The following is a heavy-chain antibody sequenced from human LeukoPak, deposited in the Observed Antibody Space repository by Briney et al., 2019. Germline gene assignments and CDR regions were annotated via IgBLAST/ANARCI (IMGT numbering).Heavy chain of an antibody. J-gene: IGHJ4*02. CDR1: GFTFSSYA. Sequence: GGSLRLSCAASGFTFSSYAMSWVRQAPGKGLEWVAFIRYDGSNKYYADSVKGRFTISRDNSKNTLYLQMNSLRSEDTAVYYCARGQAWSGYYTDYWGQGTLVTVSS. CDR3: ARGQAWSGYYTDY. D-gene: IGHD3-3*01. V-gene: IGHV3-30*02. CDR2: IRYDGSNK.